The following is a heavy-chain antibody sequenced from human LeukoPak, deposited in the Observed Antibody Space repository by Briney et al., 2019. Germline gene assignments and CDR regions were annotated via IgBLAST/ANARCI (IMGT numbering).Heavy chain of an antibody. CDR3: ARTPTTVVTYYFDY. Sequence: SEILSLTCAVSGYSISSGYYWGWIRQPPGKGREWSGSIYHSGSTYYNPSLKSRVTISVDTSKNQFSLKLSSVTAADTAVYYCARTPTTVVTYYFDYWGQGTLVTVSS. V-gene: IGHV4-38-2*01. CDR1: GYSISSGYY. J-gene: IGHJ4*02. CDR2: IYHSGST. D-gene: IGHD4-23*01.